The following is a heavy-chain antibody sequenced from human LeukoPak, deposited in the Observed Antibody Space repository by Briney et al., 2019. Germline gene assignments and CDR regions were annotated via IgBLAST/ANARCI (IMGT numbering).Heavy chain of an antibody. CDR3: AKDGDYYGSGTKGYYFDY. V-gene: IGHV3-30*18. CDR2: ISYDGRNK. D-gene: IGHD3-10*01. J-gene: IGHJ4*02. Sequence: GGSLRLSCAASGFTFSTYSMHWVRQAPGKGLEWVAVISYDGRNKYYPDSVKGRFTFSKDNSKNTLYLQMNSLRAEDTAVYYCAKDGDYYGSGTKGYYFDYWGQGTLVTVSS. CDR1: GFTFSTYS.